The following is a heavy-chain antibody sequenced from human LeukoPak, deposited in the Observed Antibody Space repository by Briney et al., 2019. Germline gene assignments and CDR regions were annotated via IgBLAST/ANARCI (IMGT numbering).Heavy chain of an antibody. V-gene: IGHV3-23*01. D-gene: IGHD5-18*01. Sequence: GGSLRLSCAASGFTFSSYAMSWVRQAPGKGLEWVSAISGSGGSTYYADSVKGRFTISRDNSKNTLYLQMNSLRAEDTAVYYCATLEGGYSYGYADYWGQGTLVTVSS. CDR2: ISGSGGST. CDR1: GFTFSSYA. J-gene: IGHJ4*02. CDR3: ATLEGGYSYGYADY.